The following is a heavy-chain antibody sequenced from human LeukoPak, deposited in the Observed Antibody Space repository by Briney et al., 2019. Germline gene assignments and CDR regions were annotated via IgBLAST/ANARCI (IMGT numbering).Heavy chain of an antibody. CDR2: IYYSGST. V-gene: IGHV4-59*11. CDR3: AGVSRDVGVDAIPRYYFGY. Sequence: SETLSLTCTVSGGSISSHYWSWIQQPPGKGLEWIGYIYYSGSTNYNPSLKSRVTISVDTSKNQFSLKLSSVTAADTAVYYCAGVSRDVGVDAIPRYYFGYWGQGTLVNGSS. D-gene: IGHD2-8*02. J-gene: IGHJ4*01. CDR1: GGSISSHY.